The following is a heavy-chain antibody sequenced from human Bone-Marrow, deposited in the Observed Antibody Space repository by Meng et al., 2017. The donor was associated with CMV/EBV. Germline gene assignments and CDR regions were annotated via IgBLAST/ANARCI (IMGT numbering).Heavy chain of an antibody. CDR1: GGSISDSF. Sequence: ETLSLTCVVSGGSISDSFWSWVRQAPGKGLEWVSGINWNGGSTGYADSVKGRFTISRDNAKNSLYLQMNSLRAEDTALYYCARGDYDSSGFFDYWGQGTLVTVSS. D-gene: IGHD3-22*01. V-gene: IGHV3-20*04. CDR3: ARGDYDSSGFFDY. CDR2: INWNGGST. J-gene: IGHJ4*02.